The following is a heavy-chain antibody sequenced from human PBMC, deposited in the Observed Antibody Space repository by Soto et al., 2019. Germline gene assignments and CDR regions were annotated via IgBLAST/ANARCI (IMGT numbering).Heavy chain of an antibody. CDR2: ISWNSGSV. D-gene: IGHD3-10*01. J-gene: IGHJ4*01. CDR1: GFTFDNYA. Sequence: PGGSLRLSCAASGFTFDNYAMHWVRQVPGKGLEWVSGISWNSGSVAYADSVKGRFTISRDNAKNSLYLQMNSLRTEDTALYYCGKDMDSGLNPPIDYWGHGTLVTVPS. V-gene: IGHV3-9*01. CDR3: GKDMDSGLNPPIDY.